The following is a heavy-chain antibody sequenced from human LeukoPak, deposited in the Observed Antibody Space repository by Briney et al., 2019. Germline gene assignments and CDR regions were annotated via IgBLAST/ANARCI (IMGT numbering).Heavy chain of an antibody. V-gene: IGHV4-39*07. CDR1: GGSISSSSYY. CDR3: ARGIAAAGRFYFIDV. J-gene: IGHJ6*03. CDR2: IYYSGST. D-gene: IGHD6-13*01. Sequence: SETLSLTCTVSGGSISSSSYYWGWIRQPPGKGLEWIGSIYYSGSTYYNPSLKSRVTISVDTSKNQFSLKLSSVTAADTAVYYCARGIAAAGRFYFIDVWGKRNTVTVSS.